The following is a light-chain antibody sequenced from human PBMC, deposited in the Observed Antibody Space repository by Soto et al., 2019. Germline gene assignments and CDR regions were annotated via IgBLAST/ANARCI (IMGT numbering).Light chain of an antibody. Sequence: QSALTQPASVSGSPGQSITISCTGTSNDVGAYNYVSWYQQHPGKAPKLMIYDVSNRPSGVSDRFSGSKSGNTASLTISGLQAEDEADYYCSSYTSSSTLVFGGGTKLTV. J-gene: IGLJ2*01. CDR1: SNDVGAYNY. CDR2: DVS. CDR3: SSYTSSSTLV. V-gene: IGLV2-14*01.